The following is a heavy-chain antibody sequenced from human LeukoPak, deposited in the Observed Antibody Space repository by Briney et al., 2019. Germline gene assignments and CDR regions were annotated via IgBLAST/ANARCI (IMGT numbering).Heavy chain of an antibody. J-gene: IGHJ4*02. CDR3: ARDLWAKIVVPAAIYAH. D-gene: IGHD2-2*02. CDR2: ISYDGSNK. Sequence: PGGSLRLSCAASGFTFNSYAIHWVRQAPGKGLEWVAVISYDGSNKYYADSVKGRFTISRDNSKNTLYLQMNSLRAEDTAVYYCARDLWAKIVVPAAIYAHWGQGTLVTVSS. V-gene: IGHV3-30*04. CDR1: GFTFNSYA.